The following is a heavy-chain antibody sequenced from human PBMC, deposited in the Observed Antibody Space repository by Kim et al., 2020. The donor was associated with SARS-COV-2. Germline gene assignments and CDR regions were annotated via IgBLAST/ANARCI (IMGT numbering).Heavy chain of an antibody. J-gene: IGHJ4*02. V-gene: IGHV4-39*01. D-gene: IGHD1-26*01. CDR3: ARLGWIDY. CDR2: GST. Sequence: GSTNYNPSLKSRVTISVDTSKSQFSLKLSSVTAADTAVYYCARLGWIDYWGQGTLVTVSS.